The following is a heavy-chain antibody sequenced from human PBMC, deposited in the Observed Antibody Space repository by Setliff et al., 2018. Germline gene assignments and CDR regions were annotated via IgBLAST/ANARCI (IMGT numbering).Heavy chain of an antibody. J-gene: IGHJ4*02. CDR2: IYSDGSA. D-gene: IGHD3-10*01. CDR1: GGIIYDHW. CDR3: AASRAYTGAVEEWFLPKTFDF. Sequence: SETLSLTCSVSGGIIYDHWWTWIRQPAGAGLEWIGRIYSDGSADYNPSLRSRVTISVDKSKNQFSLKLSSVTAADAALYYCAASRAYTGAVEEWFLPKTFDFWGQGSPVTVSS. V-gene: IGHV4-4*07.